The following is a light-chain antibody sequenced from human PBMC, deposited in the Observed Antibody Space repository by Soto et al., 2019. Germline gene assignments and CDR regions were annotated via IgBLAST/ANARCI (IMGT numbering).Light chain of an antibody. J-gene: IGLJ2*01. CDR1: NSDIGGYNY. V-gene: IGLV2-8*01. CDR3: SSYAGSNNLGV. CDR2: EVS. Sequence: QSALTQPASVSGSPGQSITISCTGTNSDIGGYNYVSWYRHHPGEAPKLMIYEVSKRPSGVPDRFSGSKSGNTASLTVSGLQAEDEADYYCSSYAGSNNLGVFGGGTKLTVL.